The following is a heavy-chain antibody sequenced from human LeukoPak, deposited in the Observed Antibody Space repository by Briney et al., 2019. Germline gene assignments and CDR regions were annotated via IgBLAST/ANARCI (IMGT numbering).Heavy chain of an antibody. CDR2: IDLEGSQR. J-gene: IGHJ4*02. CDR1: GFTFFNYW. D-gene: IGHD4/OR15-4a*01. V-gene: IGHV3-7*01. CDR3: ARDIDYANPRHDY. Sequence: GGSLRLSCAASGFTFFNYWMSWVRQAPGKGLEWVANIDLEGSQRFYVDSLKGRFTISRDNANNLVYLQMNSLRAEDTAVYYCARDIDYANPRHDYWGQGTLVTVSS.